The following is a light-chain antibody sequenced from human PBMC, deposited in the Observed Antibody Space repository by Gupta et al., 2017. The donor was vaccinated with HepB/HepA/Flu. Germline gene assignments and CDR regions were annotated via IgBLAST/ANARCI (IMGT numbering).Light chain of an antibody. CDR2: DAS. J-gene: IGKJ4*02. Sequence: EIVLTQSPATLSLSPGERATLSCRASQSVSSYLAWYQQKPGQAPRLLIYDASNRATGIPARFSGSGSGTDFTLTISSLETEDFAVYYCQQRSNWPGLRCGGGSRVEMK. V-gene: IGKV3-11*01. CDR1: QSVSSY. CDR3: QQRSNWPGLR.